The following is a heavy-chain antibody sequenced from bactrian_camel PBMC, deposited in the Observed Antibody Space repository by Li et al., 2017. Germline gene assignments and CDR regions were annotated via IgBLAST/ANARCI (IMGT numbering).Heavy chain of an antibody. CDR1: GFTFGNYW. CDR2: IETRGSGT. CDR3: VRSNYGLDY. Sequence: DVQLVESGGGLVQPGGSLRVSCATSGFTFGNYWMYWVRQAAGKGLEWVASIETRGSGTSYVEQAKGRFTISRDNAQNTLYLQMNSLNSGDTAVYYCVRSNYGLDYWGQGTQVTVS. D-gene: IGHD3*01. V-gene: IGHV3S19*01. J-gene: IGHJ4*01.